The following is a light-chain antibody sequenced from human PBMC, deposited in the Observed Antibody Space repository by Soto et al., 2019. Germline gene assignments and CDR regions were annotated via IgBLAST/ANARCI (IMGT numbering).Light chain of an antibody. CDR2: EVT. CDR3: NSYTGSSSLV. J-gene: IGLJ3*02. Sequence: QSALTQPASVSGSPGQSITISCAGTSSDIGTYNYVSWYQQHPGKAPKRIIYEVTNRPSGVSNRFSGSKSGNTASLTISGLQAEDEADYYCNSYTGSSSLVFGGGTKLTVL. CDR1: SSDIGTYNY. V-gene: IGLV2-14*01.